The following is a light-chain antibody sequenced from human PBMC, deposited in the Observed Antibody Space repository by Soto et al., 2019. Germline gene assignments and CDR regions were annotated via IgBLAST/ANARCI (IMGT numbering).Light chain of an antibody. V-gene: IGLV1-36*01. CDR1: SSNIGSNA. CDR3: AAWDDRLNGYV. CDR2: YND. J-gene: IGLJ1*01. Sequence: QLVLTQPPSVSEAPRQRVTISCSGSSSNIGSNAVNWYQHLPGKAPKLLIYYNDQLPSGISDRFSGSKSGTSASLAINGLQSDDEADYYCAAWDDRLNGYVFGGGTKLTVL.